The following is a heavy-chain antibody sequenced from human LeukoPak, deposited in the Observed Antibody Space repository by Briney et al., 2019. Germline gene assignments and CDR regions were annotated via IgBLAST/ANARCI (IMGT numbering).Heavy chain of an antibody. Sequence: KPSETLSLTCSFSGGSVSNYYWSWIRQPPGKGLEWIGYVYYTGSTNYNPSLKSRVTMFEDKSKNQFSLRLYSVTVADTAVYYCARHFAYNSSSYFDYWGQGSLVTVSS. J-gene: IGHJ4*02. V-gene: IGHV4-59*08. D-gene: IGHD6-6*01. CDR3: ARHFAYNSSSYFDY. CDR2: VYYTGST. CDR1: GGSVSNYY.